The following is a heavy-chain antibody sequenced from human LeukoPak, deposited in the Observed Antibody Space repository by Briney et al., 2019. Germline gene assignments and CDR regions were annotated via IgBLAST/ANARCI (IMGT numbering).Heavy chain of an antibody. CDR1: GFTFSNYA. CDR3: ARVQTNYFDY. V-gene: IGHV3-23*01. CDR2: ITGSGGST. Sequence: GGSLRLSCAASGFTFSNYAMVWVRQAPGKGLEWVSSITGSGGSTYYADSVKGRFTISRDNAKNSLFLQMNSLRVEDTAVYYCARVQTNYFDYWGQGTLVTVSS. J-gene: IGHJ4*02.